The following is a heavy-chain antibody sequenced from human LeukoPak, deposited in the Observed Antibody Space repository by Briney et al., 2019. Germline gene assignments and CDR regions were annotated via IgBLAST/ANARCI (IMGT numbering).Heavy chain of an antibody. CDR1: GFTFSSSA. J-gene: IGHJ4*02. Sequence: QAGGSLRLSCAASGFTFSSSAMNWVRQAPGKGLEWVSGSSSSGGSTYYADSVKGRFTISRDDSKNTLYLQMNSLRAEDTAVYYCVKGAWMEDWGQGTVVIVSS. D-gene: IGHD1-1*01. CDR3: VKGAWMED. CDR2: SSSSGGST. V-gene: IGHV3-23*01.